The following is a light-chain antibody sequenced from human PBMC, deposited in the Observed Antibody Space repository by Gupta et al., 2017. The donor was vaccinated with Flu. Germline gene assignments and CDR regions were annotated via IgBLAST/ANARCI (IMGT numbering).Light chain of an antibody. CDR2: EVS. CDR1: SSDIGTYTY. V-gene: IGLV2-14*01. Sequence: QSALAQPASVSGSPGQSITISCTGASSDIGTYTYVSWYQHHPANAPKLMSYEVSNRPSGVSSRFSGSKAGNTAFPTISGLQAEDEAYYYCSSYTSSATLVFGGGTKLTVL. J-gene: IGLJ3*02. CDR3: SSYTSSATLV.